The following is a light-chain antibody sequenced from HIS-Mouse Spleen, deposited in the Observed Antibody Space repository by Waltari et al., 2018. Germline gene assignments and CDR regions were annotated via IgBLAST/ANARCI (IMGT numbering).Light chain of an antibody. CDR2: EVS. Sequence: QSALTQPASVSGSPGQSITISCTGTSRDVGGYTYVPWYQQHPGKAPKLMIYEVSNRPSGVSKRFSGSKSGNTASLTISGLQAEDEADYYCSSYTSSSTLVFGGGTKLTVL. V-gene: IGLV2-14*01. CDR3: SSYTSSSTLV. J-gene: IGLJ2*01. CDR1: SRDVGGYTY.